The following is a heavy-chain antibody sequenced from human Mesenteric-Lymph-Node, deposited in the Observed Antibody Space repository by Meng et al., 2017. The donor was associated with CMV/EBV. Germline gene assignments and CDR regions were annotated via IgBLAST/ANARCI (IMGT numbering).Heavy chain of an antibody. Sequence: GSISSGGYYWSWIRQHPGKGLEWIGYIYYSGSTYYNPSLKSRVTISVDTSKNQFSLKLSSVTAADTAVYYCAGCQSGSYLSDVWFDPWGQGTLVTVSS. V-gene: IGHV4-31*02. D-gene: IGHD3-10*01. CDR3: AGCQSGSYLSDVWFDP. CDR1: GSISSGGYY. J-gene: IGHJ5*02. CDR2: IYYSGST.